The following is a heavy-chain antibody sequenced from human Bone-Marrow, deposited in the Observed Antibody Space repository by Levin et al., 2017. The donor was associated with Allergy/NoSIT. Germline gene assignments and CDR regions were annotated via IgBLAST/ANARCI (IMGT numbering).Heavy chain of an antibody. CDR3: ARAGAPWYDFWSGYSRDPNWFDP. Sequence: ASVKVSCKASGSTFSGYYIHWVRQAPGQGLEWMGRINPNSGATNYAQKFRGRVPMTRDTSISTAYMELTRRRSDDTAVHYCARAGAPWYDFWSGYSRDPNWFDPWGQGTLVTVSS. V-gene: IGHV1-2*06. D-gene: IGHD3-3*01. CDR2: INPNSGAT. CDR1: GSTFSGYY. J-gene: IGHJ5*01.